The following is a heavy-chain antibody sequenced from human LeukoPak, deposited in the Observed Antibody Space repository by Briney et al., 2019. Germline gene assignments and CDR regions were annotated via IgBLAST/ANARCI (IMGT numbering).Heavy chain of an antibody. Sequence: SETLSLTCTVSGGSISGYYWSWIRQPPGRGLEWIGYSYYTGSTNYNPSLKSRITISVDTSNNQFSLKLSSVTAGDTAVYYCARLERRQEAFDVWGQGTMVTVSS. D-gene: IGHD1-1*01. V-gene: IGHV4-59*08. J-gene: IGHJ3*01. CDR3: ARLERRQEAFDV. CDR2: SYYTGST. CDR1: GGSISGYY.